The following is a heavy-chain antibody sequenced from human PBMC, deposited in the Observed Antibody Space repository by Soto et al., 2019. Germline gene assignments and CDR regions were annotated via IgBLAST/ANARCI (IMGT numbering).Heavy chain of an antibody. J-gene: IGHJ6*02. D-gene: IGHD2-2*01. Sequence: QVQLQQWGPRLLKPSETLSLTCVVNGGSFSGYYWNWIRQPPGKGLEWIGESNHSGNTKHNPTLTSQATISVDTSKNQFSLKLTAVTAADTAVYYGARDQRAEDGMDVWGRGTTVTVSS. CDR3: ARDQRAEDGMDV. CDR2: SNHSGNT. CDR1: GGSFSGYY. V-gene: IGHV4-34*04.